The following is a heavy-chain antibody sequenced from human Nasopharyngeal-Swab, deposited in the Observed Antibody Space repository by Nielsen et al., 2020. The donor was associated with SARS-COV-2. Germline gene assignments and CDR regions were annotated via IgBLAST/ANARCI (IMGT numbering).Heavy chain of an antibody. D-gene: IGHD5-18*01. J-gene: IGHJ4*02. Sequence: WIRQPPGKGLEWVAVIWYDGSNKYYADSVKGRFTISRDNSKNTLYLQMNSLRAEDTAVYYCASQSRYSSYWGQGTLVTVSS. CDR3: ASQSRYSSY. CDR2: IWYDGSNK. V-gene: IGHV3-33*01.